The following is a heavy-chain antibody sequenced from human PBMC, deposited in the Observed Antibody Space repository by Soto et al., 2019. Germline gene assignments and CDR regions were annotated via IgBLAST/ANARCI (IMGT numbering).Heavy chain of an antibody. Sequence: ASVKVSCKASGYTFTSYDIHWVRQAPGQGLEWMGVINPNGGSTVYAQKFQGRVTLTRDTSTSTVYVELSSLRSDDTAVYFCVRATAARQRDYSYHYYLHIWGKGTTVTVSS. J-gene: IGHJ6*03. CDR3: VRATAARQRDYSYHYYLHI. V-gene: IGHV1-46*03. CDR1: GYTFTSYD. D-gene: IGHD6-6*01. CDR2: INPNGGST.